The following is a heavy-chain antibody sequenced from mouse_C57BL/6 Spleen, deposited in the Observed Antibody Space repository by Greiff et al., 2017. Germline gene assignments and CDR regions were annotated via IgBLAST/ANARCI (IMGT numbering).Heavy chain of an antibody. Sequence: VQLQQSGAELVKPGASVKLSCKASGYTFTSYWMHWVKQRPGQGLEWIGMIHPNSGSTNYNEKFKSKATLTVDKSSSTAYMQLSSLTSEDSAVYYCARQTNYGNYGWFAYWGQGTLVTVSA. CDR2: IHPNSGST. J-gene: IGHJ3*01. CDR3: ARQTNYGNYGWFAY. D-gene: IGHD2-1*01. CDR1: GYTFTSYW. V-gene: IGHV1-64*01.